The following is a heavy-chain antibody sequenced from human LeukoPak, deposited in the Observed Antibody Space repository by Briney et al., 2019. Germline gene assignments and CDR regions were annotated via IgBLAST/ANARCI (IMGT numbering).Heavy chain of an antibody. J-gene: IGHJ5*02. V-gene: IGHV4-39*07. Sequence: PSETLSLTCTVSGGSISSSSYYWGWIRQPPGKGLEWIGSIYYSGSTYYNPSLKSRVTISVDTSKNQFSLKLSSVTAADTAVYYCAREERWLQYNWFDPWGQGTLVTVSS. D-gene: IGHD5-24*01. CDR2: IYYSGST. CDR3: AREERWLQYNWFDP. CDR1: GGSISSSSYY.